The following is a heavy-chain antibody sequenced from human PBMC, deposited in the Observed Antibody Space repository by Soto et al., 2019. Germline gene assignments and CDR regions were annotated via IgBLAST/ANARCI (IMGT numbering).Heavy chain of an antibody. CDR2: IHSGGST. V-gene: IGHV3-53*01. CDR1: GFTVSSNY. J-gene: IGHJ6*02. CDR3: ARDPPATRHGMDV. Sequence: GGSLRLSCAASGFTVSSNYMSWVRQAPGKGLEWVSVIHSGGSTYYADSVRGRFTISRDNSKNTLYLQMRSLRAEDTAVYYCARDPPATRHGMDVWGQGTTVTVSS.